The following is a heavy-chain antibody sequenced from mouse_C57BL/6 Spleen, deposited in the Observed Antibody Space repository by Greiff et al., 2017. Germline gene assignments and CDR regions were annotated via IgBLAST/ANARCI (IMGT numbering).Heavy chain of an antibody. J-gene: IGHJ4*01. V-gene: IGHV1-52*01. CDR2: IDPSDSET. D-gene: IGHD2-10*01. CDR3: ARSYYGNYGAMDY. CDR1: GYTFTSYW. Sequence: VQLQQPGAELVRPGSSVKLSCKASGYTFTSYWMHWVKQRPIQGLEWIGHIDPSDSETHYNQKFKDKATLTVDKSYSTAYMQLSSLTAEDSAVYYLARSYYGNYGAMDYWGQGTSVTVSS.